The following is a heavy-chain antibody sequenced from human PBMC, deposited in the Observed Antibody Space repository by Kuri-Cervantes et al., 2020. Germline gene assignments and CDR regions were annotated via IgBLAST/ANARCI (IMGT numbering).Heavy chain of an antibody. D-gene: IGHD3-10*01. CDR3: ARDVRWGEGYNWFDP. Sequence: SETLSLTCTASGGSISSYYWSWIRQPPGKGLEWIGYIYYSGSTNYNPSLKSRVTISVDTSKNQFSLKLSSVTAADTAVYYCARDVRWGEGYNWFDPWGQGTLVTVSS. J-gene: IGHJ5*02. CDR2: IYYSGST. CDR1: GGSISSYY. V-gene: IGHV4-59*13.